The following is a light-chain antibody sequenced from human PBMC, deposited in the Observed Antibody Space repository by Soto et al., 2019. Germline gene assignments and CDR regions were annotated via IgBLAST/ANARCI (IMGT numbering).Light chain of an antibody. CDR3: QSYDSSLSVHVV. CDR2: GNI. CDR1: SSNIGAGYD. J-gene: IGLJ2*01. V-gene: IGLV1-40*01. Sequence: QSVLTQPPSVSGAPGQRVTISCTGSSSNIGAGYDVHWYQQLPGTAPKLLIYGNINRPSGVPDRFSGSKSGTSASLAITGLRAEDEADYYCQSYDSSLSVHVVFGGGTKLTVL.